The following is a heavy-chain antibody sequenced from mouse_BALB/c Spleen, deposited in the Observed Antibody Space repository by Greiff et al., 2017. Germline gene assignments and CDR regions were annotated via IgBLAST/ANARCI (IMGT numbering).Heavy chain of an antibody. D-gene: IGHD1-1*02. Sequence: DVMLVESGGGLVKPGGSLKLSCAASGFAFSSYDMSWVRQTPEKRLEWVAYISSGGGSTYYPDTVKGRFTISRDNAKNTLYLQMSSLKSEDTAMYYCARHPYGVFDYWGQGTTLTVSS. CDR2: ISSGGGST. V-gene: IGHV5-12-1*01. CDR1: GFAFSSYD. CDR3: ARHPYGVFDY. J-gene: IGHJ2*01.